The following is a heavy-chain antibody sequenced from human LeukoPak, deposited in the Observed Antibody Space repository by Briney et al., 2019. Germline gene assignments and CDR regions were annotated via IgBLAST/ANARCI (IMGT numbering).Heavy chain of an antibody. V-gene: IGHV4-59*01. CDR3: ARSPPRDTSGYYSPYFDY. Sequence: SETLSLTCSVSGGSLSSYYWSWIRQPPGKGLEWIGYVLDIATTNYNPSLRSRVTVSVDTSRNQFSLRLSSVTAADTAVYYCARSPPRDTSGYYSPYFDYWGQGTLVTVSS. CDR2: VLDIATT. CDR1: GGSLSSYY. J-gene: IGHJ4*02. D-gene: IGHD3-22*01.